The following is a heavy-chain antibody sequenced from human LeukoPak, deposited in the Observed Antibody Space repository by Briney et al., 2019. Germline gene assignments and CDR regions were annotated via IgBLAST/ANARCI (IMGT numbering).Heavy chain of an antibody. J-gene: IGHJ3*02. CDR1: GDSVSSHSDP. D-gene: IGHD6-6*01. CDR3: ARCVYRSSFDAFDI. Sequence: SQTLSLTCAISGDSVSSHSDPWNWITQPPSRGLEGLGRTYYSSMWYHAYEASLQSRITIKQDTSKNQVSLDLSCVAPAVPSGYYCARCVYRSSFDAFDIWGQRKMVTVSS. CDR2: TYYSSMWYH. V-gene: IGHV6-1*01.